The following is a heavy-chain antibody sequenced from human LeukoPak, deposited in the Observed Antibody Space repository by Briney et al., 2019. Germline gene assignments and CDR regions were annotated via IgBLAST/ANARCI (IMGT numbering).Heavy chain of an antibody. CDR1: GFTLKIYP. D-gene: IGHD4-17*01. CDR3: AREGVQTTVDAFDI. V-gene: IGHV3-30*04. CDR2: ISHDGSDK. Sequence: PGGSLRLSCAASGFTLKIYPMHWVRQAPGKGLEWLPAISHDGSDKNNADSVQGRFIISRYNCKNTVYLQLNSLRPENTAMYYCAREGVQTTVDAFDIWGLGTMVIVSS. J-gene: IGHJ3*02.